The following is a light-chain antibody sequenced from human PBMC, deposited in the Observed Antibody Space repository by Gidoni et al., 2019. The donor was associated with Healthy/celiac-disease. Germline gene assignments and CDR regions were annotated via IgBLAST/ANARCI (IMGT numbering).Light chain of an antibody. V-gene: IGKV1-9*01. J-gene: IGKJ2*04. Sequence: DIQLTQSPSFLSASVGDRVTITCRASQGISSYLAWYQQKPGKAPKLLIYAASTLQSGVPSRFIGSGSGTEFTLTISSLQPEDFATYYCQQLNSYPPMCSFGQGTKLEIK. CDR3: QQLNSYPPMCS. CDR2: AAS. CDR1: QGISSY.